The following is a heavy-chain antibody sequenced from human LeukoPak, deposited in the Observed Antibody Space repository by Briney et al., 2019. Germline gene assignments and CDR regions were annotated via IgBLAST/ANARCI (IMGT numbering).Heavy chain of an antibody. CDR3: ARQKWEQQGRDYYFNGLDV. CDR1: IVSISSSKW. Sequence: SETLSLTCSVSIVSISSSKWWSWVRQSPVKGLEWIGEIYLYGTTNYNPSFTSRVTMSVDRSRNQFSLKLTSVTAADTAVYYCARQKWEQQGRDYYFNGLDVWGPGTTVIVSS. V-gene: IGHV4-4*02. CDR2: IYLYGTT. J-gene: IGHJ6*02. D-gene: IGHD1/OR15-1a*01.